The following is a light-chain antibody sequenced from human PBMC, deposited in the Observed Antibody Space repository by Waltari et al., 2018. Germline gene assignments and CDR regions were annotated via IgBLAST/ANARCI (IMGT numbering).Light chain of an antibody. CDR1: SSNNGRSNL. CDR3: CSYAGSTTWI. J-gene: IGLJ2*01. Sequence: QSALTQPASLSGSPGQSITIPCPGTSSNNGRSNLVPWYQHHPGKAPKLIIYDGSKRPSGVSSRFSGSKSGYTASLTVSWLQAEDEADYYCCSYAGSTTWIFGGGTKLTVL. CDR2: DGS. V-gene: IGLV2-23*01.